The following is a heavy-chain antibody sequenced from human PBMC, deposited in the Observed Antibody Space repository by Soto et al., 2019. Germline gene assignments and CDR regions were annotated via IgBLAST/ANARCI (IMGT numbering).Heavy chain of an antibody. CDR2: ISGSGGST. CDR1: GFTFSSYA. V-gene: IGHV3-23*01. Sequence: GGSLRLSCAASGFTFSSYAMSWVRQAPGKGLEWVSAISGSGGSTYYADSVKGRFTISRDNSKNTLYLQMNSLRAEDTAVYYCAKDRGTGYCSGGSCYIYTDFDYWGQGTLVTVSS. J-gene: IGHJ4*02. CDR3: AKDRGTGYCSGGSCYIYTDFDY. D-gene: IGHD2-15*01.